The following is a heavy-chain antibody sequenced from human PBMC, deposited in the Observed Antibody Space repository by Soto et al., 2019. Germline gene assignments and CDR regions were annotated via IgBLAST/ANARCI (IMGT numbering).Heavy chain of an antibody. Sequence: GGSVKVSCKASGYTFTGYYMHWVRQAPGQGLEWMGWINPNSGGTNYAQKFQGRVTMTRDTSISTAYMELSRLRSDDTAVYYCARDIKYYYGSGAFDPWGQGTLVTVSS. CDR1: GYTFTGYY. J-gene: IGHJ5*02. V-gene: IGHV1-2*02. CDR2: INPNSGGT. CDR3: ARDIKYYYGSGAFDP. D-gene: IGHD3-10*01.